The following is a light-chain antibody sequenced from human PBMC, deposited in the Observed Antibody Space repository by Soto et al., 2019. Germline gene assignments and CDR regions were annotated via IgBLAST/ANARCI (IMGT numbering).Light chain of an antibody. Sequence: TQSLSPGERATLSCRASQSVSSTYLAWYQQKPGQAPRLLIYGASSRATSIPDRFSGSGSGTDFTLTISRLEPEDFAVYYCQQYESSPTTFGGGTKVEIK. J-gene: IGKJ4*01. CDR3: QQYESSPTT. CDR1: QSVSSTY. V-gene: IGKV3-20*01. CDR2: GAS.